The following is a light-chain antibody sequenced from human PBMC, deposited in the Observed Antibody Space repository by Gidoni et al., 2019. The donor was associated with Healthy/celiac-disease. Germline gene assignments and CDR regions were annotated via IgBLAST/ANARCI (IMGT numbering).Light chain of an antibody. V-gene: IGKV3-20*01. CDR2: GAS. Sequence: IVFTQSPCPLSLSPGERATLSCRASQSVSSSYLAWYQQKPGQAPRLLIYGASSRATGIPDRFSGSGSGTDFTLTISRLEPEDFAVYYCQQYGSSPPRITFGQGTRLEIK. J-gene: IGKJ5*01. CDR1: QSVSSSY. CDR3: QQYGSSPPRIT.